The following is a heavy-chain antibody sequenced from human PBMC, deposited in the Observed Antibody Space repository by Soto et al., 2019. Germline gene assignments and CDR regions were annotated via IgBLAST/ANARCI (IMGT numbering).Heavy chain of an antibody. J-gene: IGHJ5*02. CDR1: GFTFNTYS. D-gene: IGHD6-13*01. V-gene: IGHV3-48*02. CDR3: ARDNGLAGSFDP. Sequence: GGSLRLSCAASGFTFNTYSMNWVRQAPGKGPEWISYITSSSTTIYYADSVKGRFTISRDNAKNSLYLQMNSLRDEDTAVYYCARDNGLAGSFDPWGQGTLVTVSS. CDR2: ITSSSTTI.